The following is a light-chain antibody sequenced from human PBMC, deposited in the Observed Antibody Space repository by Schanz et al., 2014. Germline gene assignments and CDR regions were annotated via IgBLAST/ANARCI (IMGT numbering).Light chain of an antibody. Sequence: QSALTQPPSASGSPGQSVTISCTGTSSDVGGYIYVAWYQQHPGKAPKLMIYEVNKRPSGVPDRFSGSKSGTSASLAITGLQAEDEADYYCQSYDSDLSGSVFGGGTKVTVL. V-gene: IGLV2-8*01. CDR1: SSDVGGYIY. CDR3: QSYDSDLSGSV. J-gene: IGLJ3*02. CDR2: EVN.